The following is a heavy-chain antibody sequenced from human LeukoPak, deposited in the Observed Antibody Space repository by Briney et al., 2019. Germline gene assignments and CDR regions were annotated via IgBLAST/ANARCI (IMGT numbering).Heavy chain of an antibody. Sequence: SETLSLTCAVSGDSISSGYYWGWIRQPPGKGLEWSGSIYHSGSTYYNPSLKSRVTISVDTSKNQFSLKLSSVTAADTAVYYCARQQIELGHYFDYWGQGTLVTVSS. D-gene: IGHD7-27*01. V-gene: IGHV4-38-2*01. CDR2: IYHSGST. CDR3: ARQQIELGHYFDY. J-gene: IGHJ4*02. CDR1: GDSISSGYY.